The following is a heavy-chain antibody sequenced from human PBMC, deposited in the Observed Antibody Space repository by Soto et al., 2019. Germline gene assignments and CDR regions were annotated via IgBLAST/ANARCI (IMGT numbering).Heavy chain of an antibody. CDR1: GGTFSSYA. D-gene: IGHD2-15*01. CDR3: AATDDIVVVVAATPYGMDV. J-gene: IGHJ6*02. V-gene: IGHV1-69*12. CDR2: IIPIFGTA. Sequence: QVQLVQSGAGVKKPGSSVKVSCKASGGTFSSYAISWVRQAPGQGLEWMGGIIPIFGTANYAQKFQGRVTITADESTSTAYMELSSLRSEDTAVYYCAATDDIVVVVAATPYGMDVWGQGTTVTVSS.